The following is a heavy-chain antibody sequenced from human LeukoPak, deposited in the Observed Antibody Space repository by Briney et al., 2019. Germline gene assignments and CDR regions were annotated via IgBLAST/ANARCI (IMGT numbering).Heavy chain of an antibody. CDR2: INHSGST. CDR3: ARDSGTSGEVKFDP. D-gene: IGHD3-10*01. Sequence: PSETLSLTCAVYGGSFSGYYWSWIRQPPGKGLEWIGEINHSGSTNYNPSLKSRVTISVDTSKNQISLKLKSVTAADTAVYYCARDSGTSGEVKFDPWGQGALVTVSS. CDR1: GGSFSGYY. J-gene: IGHJ5*02. V-gene: IGHV4-34*01.